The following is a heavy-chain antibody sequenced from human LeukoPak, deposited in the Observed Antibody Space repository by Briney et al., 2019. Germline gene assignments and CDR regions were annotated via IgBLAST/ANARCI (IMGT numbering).Heavy chain of an antibody. Sequence: SCKASGYTFTGYYMHWVRQAPGKGLEWVAVVSYDGNNKYYADSVKGRFTISRDNSKNTLYLQMNSLRAEDTAVYYCARGDYGDYNWGQGTLVTVSS. CDR2: VSYDGNNK. J-gene: IGHJ4*02. CDR1: GYTFTGYY. CDR3: ARGDYGDYN. V-gene: IGHV3-30-3*01. D-gene: IGHD4-17*01.